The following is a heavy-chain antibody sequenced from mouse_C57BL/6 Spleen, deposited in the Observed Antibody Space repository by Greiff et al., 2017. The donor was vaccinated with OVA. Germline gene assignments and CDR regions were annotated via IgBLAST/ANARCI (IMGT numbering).Heavy chain of an antibody. V-gene: IGHV1-80*01. CDR3: AREKAGGSLDY. CDR1: GYAFSSYW. CDR2: IYPGDGDT. J-gene: IGHJ2*01. Sequence: VQLQESGAELVKPGASVKISCKASGYAFSSYWMNWVKPRPGKGLEWIGQIYPGDGDTNYNGKFKGKATLTADKSSSTAYMQLSSLTSEDSAVYFCAREKAGGSLDYWGQGTTLTVSS.